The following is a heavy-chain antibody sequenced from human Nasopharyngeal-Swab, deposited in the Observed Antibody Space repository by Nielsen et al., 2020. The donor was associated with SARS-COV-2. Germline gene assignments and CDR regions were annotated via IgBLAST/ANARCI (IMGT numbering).Heavy chain of an antibody. D-gene: IGHD6-19*01. Sequence: ASVKVSCKASGYTFTGDYMHWVRKAPGQGLEWMGWINPNSGGTNYAQKFQGRVTMTRDTSISTAYMELSRLRSDDTAVYYCARGWGSSGPRANWFDPWGQGTLVTVSS. CDR2: INPNSGGT. CDR3: ARGWGSSGPRANWFDP. J-gene: IGHJ5*02. V-gene: IGHV1-2*02. CDR1: GYTFTGDY.